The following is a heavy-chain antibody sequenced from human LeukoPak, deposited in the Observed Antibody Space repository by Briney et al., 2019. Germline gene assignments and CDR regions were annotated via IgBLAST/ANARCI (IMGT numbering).Heavy chain of an antibody. CDR1: GGSISSYY. CDR3: ARLSTVTTSFDY. Sequence: SETLSLTCTVSGGSISSYYWSWIRQPAGKGLEWIGRIYTSGTTHYNPSLKSRVTMSADTSENQFSLKLSSVTAADTAVYYCARLSTVTTSFDYWGQGTLVTVSS. J-gene: IGHJ4*02. V-gene: IGHV4-4*07. CDR2: IYTSGTT. D-gene: IGHD4-17*01.